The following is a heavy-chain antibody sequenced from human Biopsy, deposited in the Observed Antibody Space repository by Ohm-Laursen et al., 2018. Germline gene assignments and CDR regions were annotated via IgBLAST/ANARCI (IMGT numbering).Heavy chain of an antibody. V-gene: IGHV3-48*01. J-gene: IGHJ4*02. CDR2: ISSGSSPI. CDR3: ARGRTGG. D-gene: IGHD1/OR15-1a*01. Sequence: LSLTCAASGFTFSRYSVNWVRQAPGKGLEWVSFISSGSSPIYYADSVKGRFTISRDDAKNSLYLQMNSLRAEDTAVYYCARGRTGGWGQGTLVTVSS. CDR1: GFTFSRYS.